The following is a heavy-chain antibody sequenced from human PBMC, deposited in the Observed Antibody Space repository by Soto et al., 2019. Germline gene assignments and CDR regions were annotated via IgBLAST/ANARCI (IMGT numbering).Heavy chain of an antibody. Sequence: SETLSLTCAVSGASIGTSNWWSWVRQSPGKGLEWIGSIHDSGSTDSNPSLKSRVTISVDKSKNQFSLKLSSVTAADTAVYYCARPHGGSSGWDNWFDPWGQGTLVTVSS. CDR1: GASIGTSNW. D-gene: IGHD6-25*01. J-gene: IGHJ5*02. V-gene: IGHV4-4*02. CDR3: ARPHGGSSGWDNWFDP. CDR2: IHDSGST.